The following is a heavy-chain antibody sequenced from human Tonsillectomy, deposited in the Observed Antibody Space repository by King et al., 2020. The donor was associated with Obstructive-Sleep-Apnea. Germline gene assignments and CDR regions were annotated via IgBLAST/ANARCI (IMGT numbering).Heavy chain of an antibody. Sequence: QLQESGPGLVKPSQTLSLTCTVSGGSISSGGYYWSWIRQHPGKGLEWIGYIYYSGSTYYNPSLKSRVTISVDTSKNQFSLKLSSVTAADTAVYYCARDLPSMVQGVISAFDIWGQGTMVTVSS. D-gene: IGHD3-10*01. J-gene: IGHJ3*02. CDR2: IYYSGST. V-gene: IGHV4-31*03. CDR3: ARDLPSMVQGVISAFDI. CDR1: GGSISSGGYY.